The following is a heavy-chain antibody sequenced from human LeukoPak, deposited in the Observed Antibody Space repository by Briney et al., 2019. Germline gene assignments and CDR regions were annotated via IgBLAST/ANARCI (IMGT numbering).Heavy chain of an antibody. CDR3: ARAGKAAAFDY. D-gene: IGHD2-15*01. CDR2: MSASGATT. J-gene: IGHJ4*02. CDR1: GFTFSSFA. V-gene: IGHV3-23*01. Sequence: GGFLRLSCAASGFTFSSFAIHWVRQAPGKGLEWVSVMSASGATTRYADSVKGRFTLSRGNFENTLYLHMSSLRADDTAIYYCARAGKAAAFDYWGQGTLVTVSS.